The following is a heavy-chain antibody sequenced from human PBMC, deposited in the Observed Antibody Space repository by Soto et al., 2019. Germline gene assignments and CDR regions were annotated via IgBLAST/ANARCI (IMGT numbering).Heavy chain of an antibody. CDR2: ISYDGSNK. Sequence: GGSLRLSCAASGFNFSSYGMHWVRQAPGKGLEWVAVISYDGSNKYYADSVKGRFTISRDNSKNTLYLQMNSLRAEDTAVYYCAKDWSQWLVMDVWGKGTTVTVSS. CDR3: AKDWSQWLVMDV. CDR1: GFNFSSYG. J-gene: IGHJ6*04. D-gene: IGHD6-19*01. V-gene: IGHV3-30*18.